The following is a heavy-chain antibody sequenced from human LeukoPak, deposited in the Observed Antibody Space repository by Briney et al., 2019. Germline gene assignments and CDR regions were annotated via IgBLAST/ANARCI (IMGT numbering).Heavy chain of an antibody. CDR3: VRYYHSSGFSHWFDP. D-gene: IGHD3-22*01. V-gene: IGHV4-30-4*01. CDR1: GASLSSDDYY. J-gene: IGHJ5*02. Sequence: SHTLSLTCSVSGASLSSDDYYWGWIRQPPGQGLEWIAYISYSGSTYYNPSLKSRITISLDMSKNQFSPKLSSVTAADTAVYYCVRYYHSSGFSHWFDPWGQGTLVSVSS. CDR2: ISYSGST.